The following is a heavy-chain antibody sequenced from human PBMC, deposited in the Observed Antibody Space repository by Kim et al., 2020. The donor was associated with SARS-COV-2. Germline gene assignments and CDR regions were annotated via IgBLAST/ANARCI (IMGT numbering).Heavy chain of an antibody. CDR1: GGSISSSSYY. Sequence: SETLSLTCTVSGGSISSSSYYWGWIRQPPGKGLEWIGSIYYSGSTYYNPSLKSRVTISVDTSKNQFSLKLSSVTAADTAVYYCARHGYSSSWSDVNFDYWGQGTLVTVSS. J-gene: IGHJ4*02. D-gene: IGHD6-13*01. CDR3: ARHGYSSSWSDVNFDY. CDR2: IYYSGST. V-gene: IGHV4-39*01.